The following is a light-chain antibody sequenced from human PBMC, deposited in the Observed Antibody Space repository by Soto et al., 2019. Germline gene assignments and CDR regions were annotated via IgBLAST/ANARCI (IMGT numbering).Light chain of an antibody. Sequence: ETVMTQSPATLSVSLGERATLSCRASQSVNTNLAWYQQKPDQAPRLLIYGASIRATGVPARFSGSGSGTDFTLTISSLQPEDFAVYFCQQYKNWPPVTFGGGTKVEIK. J-gene: IGKJ4*01. V-gene: IGKV3-15*01. CDR2: GAS. CDR1: QSVNTN. CDR3: QQYKNWPPVT.